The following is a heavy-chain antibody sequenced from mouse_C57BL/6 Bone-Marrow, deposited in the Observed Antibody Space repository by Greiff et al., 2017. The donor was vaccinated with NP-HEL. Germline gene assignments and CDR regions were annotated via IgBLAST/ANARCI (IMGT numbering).Heavy chain of an antibody. CDR3: ARERWLLYAMDY. J-gene: IGHJ4*01. V-gene: IGHV3-6*01. Sequence: VQLQQSGPGLVKPSQSLSLPCSVTGYSITSGYYWNWIRQFPGNKLEWMGYISYDGSNNYNPSLKNRISITRDTSKNQFFLKLNSVTTEDTATYYCARERWLLYAMDYWGQGTSVTVSS. CDR2: ISYDGSN. D-gene: IGHD2-3*01. CDR1: GYSITSGYY.